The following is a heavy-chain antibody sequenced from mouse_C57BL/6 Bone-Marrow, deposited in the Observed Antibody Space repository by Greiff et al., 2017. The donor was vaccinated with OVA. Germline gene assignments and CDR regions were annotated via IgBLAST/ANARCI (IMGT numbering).Heavy chain of an antibody. CDR3: SKWGWLLGAWFAY. CDR2: IDPENGDT. Sequence: VQLKQSGAELVRPGASVKLSCTASGFNIKDDYMHWVKQRPEQGLEWIGWIDPENGDTEYASKFQGKATITADTSSNTAYLQLSSLTSEDTAVYYCSKWGWLLGAWFAYWGQGTLVTVSA. D-gene: IGHD2-3*01. CDR1: GFNIKDDY. J-gene: IGHJ3*01. V-gene: IGHV14-4*01.